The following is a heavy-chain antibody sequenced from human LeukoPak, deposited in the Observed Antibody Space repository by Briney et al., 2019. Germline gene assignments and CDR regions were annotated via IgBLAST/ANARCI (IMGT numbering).Heavy chain of an antibody. D-gene: IGHD3-10*01. V-gene: IGHV3-23*01. J-gene: IGHJ6*04. CDR1: GFTFSSYA. CDR2: ISGSGGST. CDR3: AKDSRITMVRGVGGPMDV. Sequence: PGGSLRLSCAASGFTFSSYAMSWVRQAPGKGLEWVSAISGSGGSTYYADSVKGRFTISRDNSKNTLYLQMKSLRAEDTAEYYCAKDSRITMVRGVGGPMDVWGKGTTVTVSS.